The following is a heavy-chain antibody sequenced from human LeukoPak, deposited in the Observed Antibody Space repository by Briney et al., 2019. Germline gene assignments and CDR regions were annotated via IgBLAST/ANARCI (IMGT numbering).Heavy chain of an antibody. V-gene: IGHV3-30*18. D-gene: IGHD6-19*01. CDR3: VKPSNSKQWLVQRRGNYFDY. Sequence: PGGSLRLSCAASGFTFSSYGMHWVRQAPGKGLEWVAVISYDGSNKYYADSVKGRFTISRDNSKNTLYLQMNSLRAEDTAVYYCVKPSNSKQWLVQRRGNYFDYWGQGTLVTVSS. CDR2: ISYDGSNK. CDR1: GFTFSSYG. J-gene: IGHJ4*02.